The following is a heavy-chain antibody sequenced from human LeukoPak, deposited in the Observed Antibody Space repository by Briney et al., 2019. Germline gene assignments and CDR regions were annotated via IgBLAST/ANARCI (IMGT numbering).Heavy chain of an antibody. Sequence: SETLSLTCTVSGGSISSSSYYWGWIRQPPGKGLEWIGSIYYSGSTYYNPPLKSRVTISVDTSKNQFSLKLSSVTAADTAVYYCARSSSWTLNWFDPWGQGTLVTVSS. D-gene: IGHD6-13*01. J-gene: IGHJ5*02. CDR2: IYYSGST. CDR1: GGSISSSSYY. V-gene: IGHV4-39*01. CDR3: ARSSSWTLNWFDP.